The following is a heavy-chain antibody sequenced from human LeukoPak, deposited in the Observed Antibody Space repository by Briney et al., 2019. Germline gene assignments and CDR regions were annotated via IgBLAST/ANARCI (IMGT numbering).Heavy chain of an antibody. D-gene: IGHD3-3*01. V-gene: IGHV4-34*01. Sequence: PSETLSLTCAVYGGSFSGYYWSWIRQPPGKGLEWIGEINHSGSTNYNPSLKSRVTISVDTSKNQFSLKLSSVTAADTAVYYCARDRPLDFWSGYPDPTNNWFDPWGQGTLVTVSS. CDR2: INHSGST. J-gene: IGHJ5*02. CDR3: ARDRPLDFWSGYPDPTNNWFDP. CDR1: GGSFSGYY.